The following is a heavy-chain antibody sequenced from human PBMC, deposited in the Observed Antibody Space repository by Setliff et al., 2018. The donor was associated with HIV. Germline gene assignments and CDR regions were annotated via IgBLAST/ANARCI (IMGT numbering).Heavy chain of an antibody. Sequence: GGSLRLSCEASGITFSSDEMNWVRQAPGKGVEWVSLISSTGETIYYADSVKGRFTISRDNAKNTLYVQMDSLRVDDTGVYYCARSGPGGGYDIWGQVTMVTVSS. J-gene: IGHJ3*02. CDR1: GITFSSDE. CDR3: ARSGPGGGYDI. V-gene: IGHV3-48*03. D-gene: IGHD2-15*01. CDR2: ISSTGETI.